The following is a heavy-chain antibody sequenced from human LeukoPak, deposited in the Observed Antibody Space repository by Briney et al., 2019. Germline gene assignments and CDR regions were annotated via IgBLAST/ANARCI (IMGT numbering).Heavy chain of an antibody. CDR2: IYASGST. Sequence: PSETLSLTCIVSGGSISSYYWSWIRQPAGKGLEWIGRIYASGSTNYNPSVKSRVTMSVDTSKNQFSLKVSPVTAADTAVYYCAREVGATGLDYWGQGTLVTVSS. CDR1: GGSISSYY. V-gene: IGHV4-4*07. CDR3: AREVGATGLDY. J-gene: IGHJ4*02. D-gene: IGHD1-26*01.